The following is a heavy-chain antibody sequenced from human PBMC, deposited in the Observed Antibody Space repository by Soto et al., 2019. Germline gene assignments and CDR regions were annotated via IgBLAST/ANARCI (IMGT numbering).Heavy chain of an antibody. J-gene: IGHJ5*02. CDR1: GFTFSSYG. CDR2: ISYDGSNK. V-gene: IGHV3-30*18. Sequence: GGSLRLSCAASGFTFSSYGMHWVRQAPGKGLEWVAVISYDGSNKYYADSVKGRFTISRDNSKNTLYLQMNSLRAEDTAVYYCAKVSSGYSNWFDPWGQGTLVTVSS. D-gene: IGHD3-22*01. CDR3: AKVSSGYSNWFDP.